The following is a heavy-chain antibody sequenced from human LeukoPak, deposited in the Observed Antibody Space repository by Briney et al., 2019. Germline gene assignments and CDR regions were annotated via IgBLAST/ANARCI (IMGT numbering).Heavy chain of an antibody. CDR3: ARGGRGITIFGVVTNPYGMDV. J-gene: IGHJ6*02. D-gene: IGHD3-3*01. V-gene: IGHV3-7*01. CDR2: IKQDGSEK. Sequence: GGSLRLSCAASGFTFSSYWMSWVRQAPGKGLEWVANIKQDGSEKYYVDSVKGRFTISRDNAKNSLYLQMNSLRAEDTAVYYCARGGRGITIFGVVTNPYGMDVWGQGTTVTVSS. CDR1: GFTFSSYW.